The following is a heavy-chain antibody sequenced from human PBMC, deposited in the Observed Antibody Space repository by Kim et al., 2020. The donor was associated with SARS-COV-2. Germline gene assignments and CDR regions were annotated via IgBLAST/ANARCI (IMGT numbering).Heavy chain of an antibody. V-gene: IGHV4-39*01. CDR1: GGSISSSSYY. CDR3: ARSWCSGGSCYLPLFDY. Sequence: SETLSLTCTVSGGSISSSSYYWGWIRQPPGKGLEWIGSIYYSGSTYYNPSLKSRVTISVDTSKNQFSLKLSSVTAADTAVYYCARSWCSGGSCYLPLFDYWGQGTLVTVSS. D-gene: IGHD2-15*01. J-gene: IGHJ4*02. CDR2: IYYSGST.